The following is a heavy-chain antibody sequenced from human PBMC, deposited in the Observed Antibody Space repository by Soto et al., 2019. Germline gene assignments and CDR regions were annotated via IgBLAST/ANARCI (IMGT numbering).Heavy chain of an antibody. CDR3: ARPNDYWTGYGPFDY. D-gene: IGHD3-3*01. CDR1: GRSISSVGYY. CDR2: ISYTGST. J-gene: IGHJ4*02. Sequence: QVQLQASGPGLVKPSQTLSLTCAVSGRSISSVGYYWSWVRQHPGKGLEWIGSISYTGSTYYNPSLENRHSISLDTSGNRFSLRLNPVTAADTAIYYCARPNDYWTGYGPFDYWGQGSLVSVSS. V-gene: IGHV4-31*11.